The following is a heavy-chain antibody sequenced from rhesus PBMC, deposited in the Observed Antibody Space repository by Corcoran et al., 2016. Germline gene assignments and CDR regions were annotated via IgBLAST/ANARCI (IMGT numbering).Heavy chain of an antibody. D-gene: IGHD3-34*01. CDR3: VKLGGS. Sequence: EVTLVQSGAEVKRPGQALRISCMTSGYSLTSYWITWVRQLTVEGLEWMRKIYPGYTSTRYSPSIQGQVTISAEQSISTAYLQWSRLKASDTATYYCVKLGGSWGQGVVVTVSS. V-gene: IGHV5-2*01. CDR1: GYSLTSYW. CDR2: IYPGYTST. J-gene: IGHJ6*01.